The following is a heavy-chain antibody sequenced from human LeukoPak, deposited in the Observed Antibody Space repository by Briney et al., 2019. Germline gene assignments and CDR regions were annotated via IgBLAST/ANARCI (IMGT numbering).Heavy chain of an antibody. Sequence: GRSLRLSCAASGFTFSTYVMHWVRQAPGKGLEWVAVISYDGSNKYYGDSVKGRCTISRDNSKNTLYLQMNSLRAEDTAVYYCARDRPMIVVADSFDIWGQGTMVTVSS. V-gene: IGHV3-30*04. D-gene: IGHD3-22*01. J-gene: IGHJ3*02. CDR1: GFTFSTYV. CDR2: ISYDGSNK. CDR3: ARDRPMIVVADSFDI.